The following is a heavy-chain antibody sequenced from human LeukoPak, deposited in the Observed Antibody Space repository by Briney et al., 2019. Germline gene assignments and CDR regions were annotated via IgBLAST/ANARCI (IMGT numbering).Heavy chain of an antibody. CDR3: AREKIGSGYDQDLDY. CDR2: IIPIFGTA. CDR1: GGTFSSYA. D-gene: IGHD5-12*01. J-gene: IGHJ4*02. V-gene: IGHV1-69*06. Sequence: GASVKVSCKASGGTFSSYAISWVRQGPGQGLEWMGGIIPIFGTANYAQKFQGRVTITADKSTSTAYMELSSLRSDDTAVYYCAREKIGSGYDQDLDYWGQGTLVTVSS.